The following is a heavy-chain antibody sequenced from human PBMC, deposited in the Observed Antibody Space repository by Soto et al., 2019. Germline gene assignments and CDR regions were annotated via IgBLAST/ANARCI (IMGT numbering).Heavy chain of an antibody. V-gene: IGHV1-2*02. CDR2: INPKSGDI. D-gene: IGHD6-19*01. CDR3: ARVGNEDSSGWQLGY. J-gene: IGHJ4*02. CDR1: GYTFSDYY. Sequence: ASVKVSCKTSGYTFSDYYIHWVRQAPGQGLEWMGWINPKSGDIKYAQRFQGRVTVTRDTSTSSAYMELRRLRSDDTAVYYCARVGNEDSSGWQLGYWGQGALVTVSS.